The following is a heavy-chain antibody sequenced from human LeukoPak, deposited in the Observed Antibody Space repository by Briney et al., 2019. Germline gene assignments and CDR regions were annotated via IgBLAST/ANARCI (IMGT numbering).Heavy chain of an antibody. J-gene: IGHJ4*02. CDR1: GYSFTSYW. CDR2: IYPGDSDT. CDR3: ARSLTYYYDSSGYSITYFDY. D-gene: IGHD3-22*01. V-gene: IGHV5-51*01. Sequence: GESLKISCKGSGYSFTSYWIGWVRQMPGKGLEWMGIIYPGDSDTRYSPSLQGQVTISADKSISTAYLQWSSLKASDTAMYYCARSLTYYYDSSGYSITYFDYWGQGTLVTVSS.